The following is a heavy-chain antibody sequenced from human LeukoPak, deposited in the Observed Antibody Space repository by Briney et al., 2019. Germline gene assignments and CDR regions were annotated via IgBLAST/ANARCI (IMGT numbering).Heavy chain of an antibody. D-gene: IGHD3-22*01. J-gene: IGHJ4*02. CDR1: GGSVSSGSYY. CDR3: AGSPHDRSCDY. CDR2: IYYSGST. V-gene: IGHV4-61*01. Sequence: SETLSLTCTVSGGSVSSGSYYWSWIRQPPGKGLEWIGYIYYSGSTNYNPSLKSRVTISVDTSKNQFSLKLSSVTAADTAVYYCAGSPHDRSCDYGGQGTLVTVSS.